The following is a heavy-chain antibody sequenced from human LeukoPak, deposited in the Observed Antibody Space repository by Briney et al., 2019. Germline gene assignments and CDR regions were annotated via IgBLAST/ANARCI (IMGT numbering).Heavy chain of an antibody. CDR1: GFTFSSHV. J-gene: IGHJ4*02. V-gene: IGHV4-59*11. D-gene: IGHD2-15*01. Sequence: GSLRLSCAASGFTFSSHVMSWIRQPPGKGLEWIGFGFYSGSTYYNPSLKSRVSISVDTSKNQFSLKLSSVTAADTAIYYCASDRGYCGSDSCYHFDYWGQGTLVTVSS. CDR3: ASDRGYCGSDSCYHFDY. CDR2: GFYSGST.